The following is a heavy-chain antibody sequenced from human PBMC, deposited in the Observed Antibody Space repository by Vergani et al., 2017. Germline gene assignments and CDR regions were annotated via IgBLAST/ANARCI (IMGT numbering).Heavy chain of an antibody. CDR1: GGSISSYY. V-gene: IGHV4-59*01. D-gene: IGHD3-22*01. CDR3: ARSAPNYYDSSGYYYTLSY. J-gene: IGHJ4*02. CDR2: IYYSGST. Sequence: QVQLQESGPGLVKPSETLSPTCTVSGGSISSYYWSWIRQPPGTGLEWIGYIYYSGSTNYNPSLKSRVTISVDTSKNQFSLKLSSVTAADTAVYYCARSAPNYYDSSGYYYTLSYWGQGTLVTVSS.